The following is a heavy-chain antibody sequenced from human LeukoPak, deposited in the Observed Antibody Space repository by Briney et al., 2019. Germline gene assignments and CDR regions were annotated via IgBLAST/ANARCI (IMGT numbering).Heavy chain of an antibody. CDR3: ARVYYYGSPFNYYYYYMDV. Sequence: SETLSLTCAVYGGSFSGYYWSWIRQPPGKGLEWIGEINHSGSTNYNPSLKSRVTISVDTSKNQFSLKLSSVTAADTAVYYCARVYYYGSPFNYYYYYMDVWGKGTTVTISS. D-gene: IGHD3-10*01. V-gene: IGHV4-34*01. J-gene: IGHJ6*03. CDR2: INHSGST. CDR1: GGSFSGYY.